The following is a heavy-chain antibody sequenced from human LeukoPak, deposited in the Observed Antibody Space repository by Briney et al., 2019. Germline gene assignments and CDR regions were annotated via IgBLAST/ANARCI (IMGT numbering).Heavy chain of an antibody. CDR2: IKQDGSAK. J-gene: IGHJ5*02. D-gene: IGHD1-26*01. CDR1: GFTVSSNY. Sequence: GGSLRLSCAASGFTVSSNYMSWVRQAPGKGLEWVANIKQDGSAKNYGDSVKGRFTISRDNAKNSLYLQMNSLRVEDTAVYYCARDAISDWGSYVLNWFDPWGQGTLVTVSS. CDR3: ARDAISDWGSYVLNWFDP. V-gene: IGHV3-7*01.